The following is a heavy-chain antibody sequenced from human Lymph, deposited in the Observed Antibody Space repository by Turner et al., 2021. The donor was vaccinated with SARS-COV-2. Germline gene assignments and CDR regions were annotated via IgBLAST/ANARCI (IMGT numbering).Heavy chain of an antibody. V-gene: IGHV3-30-3*01. Sequence: QVQLVESGGGVVQPGRSLRLSCAASGFTFSSYILHWVRQAPGKGLEWVAVISYDGSNKYYADSVKGRFTISRDNSKNTLYLQMNSRRAEDTAVYYCARDLVVVTYAFDIWGQGTKVTVSS. J-gene: IGHJ3*02. CDR3: ARDLVVVTYAFDI. CDR1: GFTFSSYI. D-gene: IGHD3-22*01. CDR2: ISYDGSNK.